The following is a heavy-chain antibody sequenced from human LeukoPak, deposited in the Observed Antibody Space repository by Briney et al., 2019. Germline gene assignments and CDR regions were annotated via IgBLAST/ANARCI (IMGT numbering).Heavy chain of an antibody. CDR3: AKDRGGGCYRCPMDV. CDR2: ISGSGGST. Sequence: XXXCAXSGFTFSSYAMSWVRQAPGKGLEWVSAISGSGGSTYYADSVKGRFTISRDNSKNTLYLQMNSLRAEDTAVYYCAKDRGGGCYRCPMDVWGQGTTVTVSS. CDR1: GFTFSSYA. V-gene: IGHV3-23*01. D-gene: IGHD2-15*01. J-gene: IGHJ6*02.